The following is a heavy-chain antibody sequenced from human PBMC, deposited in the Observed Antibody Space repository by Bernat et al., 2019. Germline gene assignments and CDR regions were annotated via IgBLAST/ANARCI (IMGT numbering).Heavy chain of an antibody. CDR1: GFTVSSNY. D-gene: IGHD3-22*01. CDR3: ARVRSGYLYYFDY. J-gene: IGHJ4*02. V-gene: IGHV3-66*01. Sequence: EVQLVESGGGLVQPGGSLRLSCAASGFTVSSNYMSWVRQAPGKGLEWVSVIYSGGSTYYADSVKGRFTISRDNSKNTLYLQMNSLRAEDMAVYYCARVRSGYLYYFDYWGQGTLVTVSS. CDR2: IYSGGST.